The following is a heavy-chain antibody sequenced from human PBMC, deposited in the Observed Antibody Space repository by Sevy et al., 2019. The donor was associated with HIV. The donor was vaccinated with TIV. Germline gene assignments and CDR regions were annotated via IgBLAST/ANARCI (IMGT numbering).Heavy chain of an antibody. V-gene: IGHV3-48*02. J-gene: IGHJ4*02. Sequence: GESLKISCEASGFTFSSYSMNWVRQAPGKGLEWVSYISSSSSTIYYADSVKGRFTISRDNAKNSLYLQMNSLRDEDTAVYYSARDTESYFDYWGQGTLVTVSS. CDR2: ISSSSSTI. CDR1: GFTFSSYS. CDR3: ARDTESYFDY.